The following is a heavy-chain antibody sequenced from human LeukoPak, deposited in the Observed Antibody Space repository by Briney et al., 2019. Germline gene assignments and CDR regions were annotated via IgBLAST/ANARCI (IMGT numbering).Heavy chain of an antibody. J-gene: IGHJ4*02. Sequence: ASVKVSCKASGGTFSSYAISWVRQAPGQGLEWMGIINPSGSSTSYAQKFQGRVTMTRDTSTSTVYMELSSLRSEDTAVYYCARDLRRDGYNLGYWGQGTLVTVSS. CDR1: GGTFSSYA. CDR3: ARDLRRDGYNLGY. CDR2: INPSGSST. D-gene: IGHD5-24*01. V-gene: IGHV1-46*01.